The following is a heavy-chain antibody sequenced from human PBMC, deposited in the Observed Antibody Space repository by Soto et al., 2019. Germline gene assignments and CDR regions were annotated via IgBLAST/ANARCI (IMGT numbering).Heavy chain of an antibody. V-gene: IGHV1-69*12. CDR3: ANPSAHSSPYHFDS. D-gene: IGHD6-13*01. J-gene: IGHJ4*02. Sequence: QVQLVQSGAEVKKPGSSVKVSCKASGGTFSSYAISWVRQAPGQGLEWMGGIIPIFGTANYAQKFQGRVTITADESTSTDYMELSSLRSEDTAVYYCANPSAHSSPYHFDSWGQGTLVTVFS. CDR1: GGTFSSYA. CDR2: IIPIFGTA.